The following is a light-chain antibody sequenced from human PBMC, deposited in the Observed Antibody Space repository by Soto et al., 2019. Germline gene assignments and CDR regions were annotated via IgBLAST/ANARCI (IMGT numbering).Light chain of an antibody. V-gene: IGLV8-61*01. CDR2: STN. J-gene: IGLJ3*02. CDR3: VLYMGSGSWV. Sequence: QTVVTQEPSFSVSPGRTVTLTCGLSSGSVSTSYYPSWYQQTPGQAPRTLIYSTNTRSSGVPDRFSGSILGSKAALTITGAQADDESDYYCVLYMGSGSWVFGGGTQLTVL. CDR1: SGSVSTSYY.